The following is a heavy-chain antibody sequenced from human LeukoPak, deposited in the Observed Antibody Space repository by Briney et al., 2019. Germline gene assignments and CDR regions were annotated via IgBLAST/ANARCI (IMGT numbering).Heavy chain of an antibody. CDR1: GFTFSTYS. J-gene: IGHJ4*02. CDR2: ISSSSIYI. D-gene: IGHD6-19*01. Sequence: GGSLRLSCAASGFTFSTYSMNWVRQAPGKGLEWVSSISSSSIYIYYADSVKGRFTISRDNAKNSLYLQMNSLRAEDTAVYYCASHSGWYFYFDYWGQGTLVTVSS. CDR3: ASHSGWYFYFDY. V-gene: IGHV3-21*01.